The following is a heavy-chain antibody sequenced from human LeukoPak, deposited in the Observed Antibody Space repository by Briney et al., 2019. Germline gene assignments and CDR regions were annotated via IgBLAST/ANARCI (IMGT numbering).Heavy chain of an antibody. Sequence: SETLSLTCAVSGGSISSSNWWSWVRQPPGKGLEWIGEIYHSGSTNYNPSLKSRVTISVDTSRNQFSLKLSSVTAADTAVYYCARGERGYSYGFLFDPWGQGTLVTVSS. J-gene: IGHJ5*02. CDR3: ARGERGYSYGFLFDP. D-gene: IGHD5-18*01. CDR2: IYHSGST. CDR1: GGSISSSNW. V-gene: IGHV4-4*02.